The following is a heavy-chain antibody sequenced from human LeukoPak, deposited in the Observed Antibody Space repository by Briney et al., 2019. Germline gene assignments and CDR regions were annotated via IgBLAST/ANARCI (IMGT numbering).Heavy chain of an antibody. J-gene: IGHJ4*02. D-gene: IGHD6-19*01. CDR1: GFTFSAYA. V-gene: IGHV3-23*01. CDR3: AKERTGGWPFDY. Sequence: GGSLRLSCAASGFTFSAYAMSWVRQAPGKGLEWVSGISRSGDKTYYADSVKGWFTLSRDNSKNTLYLQVHGLRVEDRATYYCAKERTGGWPFDYWGQGTPVTVSS. CDR2: ISRSGDKT.